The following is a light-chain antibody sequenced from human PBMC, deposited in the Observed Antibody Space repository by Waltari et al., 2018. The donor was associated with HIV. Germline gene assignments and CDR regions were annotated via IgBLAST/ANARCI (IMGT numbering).Light chain of an antibody. CDR3: QSYDSSLSGVV. CDR1: SSTLGAGYD. Sequence: SVLTQPPSVSGAPGQRVTLSCTGSSSTLGAGYDVHWYQNLPGTAPKLLICGNTNRPSGVPVRCSWSKTGTSASLAITGLQAEDEAYYYCQSYDSSLSGVVFGGGTKLTVL. J-gene: IGLJ2*01. V-gene: IGLV1-40*01. CDR2: GNT.